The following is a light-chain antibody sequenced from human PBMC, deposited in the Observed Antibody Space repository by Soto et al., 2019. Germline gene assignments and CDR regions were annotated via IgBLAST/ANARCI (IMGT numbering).Light chain of an antibody. V-gene: IGLV8-61*01. CDR1: SGSVSTSYY. CDR3: VLFMGSGISV. Sequence: QTVVTQEPSFSVSPGGTVTLTCGLSSGSVSTSYYPSWYQQTPGQAPRTLIYRTTTRSSGVPDRFSGSILGNKAALTIAGAQADEEADYYCVLFMGSGISVFGGGTKLTVL. CDR2: RTT. J-gene: IGLJ2*01.